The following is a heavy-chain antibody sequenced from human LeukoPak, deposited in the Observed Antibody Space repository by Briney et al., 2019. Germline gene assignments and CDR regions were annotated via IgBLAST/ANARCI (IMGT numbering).Heavy chain of an antibody. CDR2: INPNSGGT. J-gene: IGHJ3*02. CDR1: GYTFSTFG. D-gene: IGHD6-13*01. CDR3: ARDRLAAAGPPGADAFDI. V-gene: IGHV1-2*02. Sequence: ASVKVSCKASGYTFSTFGISWVRQAPGQGLEYMGWINPNSGGTNYAQKFQGRVTMTRDTSISTAYMELSRLRSDDTAVYYCARDRLAAAGPPGADAFDIWGQGTMVTVSS.